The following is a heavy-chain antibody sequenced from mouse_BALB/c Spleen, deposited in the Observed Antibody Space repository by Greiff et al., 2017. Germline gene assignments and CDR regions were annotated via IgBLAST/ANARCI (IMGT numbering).Heavy chain of an antibody. Sequence: DVKLVESGPGLVKPSQSLSLTCTVTGYSITSDYAWNWIRQFPGNKLEWMGYISYSGSTSYNPSLKSRISITRDTSKNQFFLQLNSVTTEDTATYYCARSDYGYWYFDVWGAGTTVTVSS. CDR2: ISYSGST. V-gene: IGHV3-2*02. CDR3: ARSDYGYWYFDV. J-gene: IGHJ1*01. D-gene: IGHD1-1*01. CDR1: GYSITSDYA.